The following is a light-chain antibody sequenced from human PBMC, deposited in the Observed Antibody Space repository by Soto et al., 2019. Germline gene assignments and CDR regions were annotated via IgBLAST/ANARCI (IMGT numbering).Light chain of an antibody. CDR2: DVT. CDR1: SSDVGAYNY. V-gene: IGLV2-14*03. CDR3: NSYTSSTTPDV. J-gene: IGLJ1*01. Sequence: QSVLTQPASVSGSPGQSITISCTGSSSDVGAYNYVSWYQHHPDKAPKLVIYDVTNRPSGVSNRFSGSKSGNTASLTISGLQAEDEADYYCNSYTSSTTPDVFGTGTKVTVL.